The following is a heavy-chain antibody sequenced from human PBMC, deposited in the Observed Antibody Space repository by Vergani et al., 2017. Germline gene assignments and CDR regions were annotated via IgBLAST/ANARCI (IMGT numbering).Heavy chain of an antibody. D-gene: IGHD2-2*01. Sequence: QVQLQESGPGLVKPSETLSLTCTVSGGSISSYYWSWIRQPAGKGLEWIGRIYTSGSTNYNPSLKSRVTMSVDTSKNQFSLKLSSVTAADTAVYYCAGGRVVPAAIGWFDPWGQGTLVTVSS. V-gene: IGHV4-4*07. CDR1: GGSISSYY. CDR3: AGGRVVPAAIGWFDP. J-gene: IGHJ5*02. CDR2: IYTSGST.